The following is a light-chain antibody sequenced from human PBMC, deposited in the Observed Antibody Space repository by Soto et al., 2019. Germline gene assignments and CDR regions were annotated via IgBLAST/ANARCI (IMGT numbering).Light chain of an antibody. V-gene: IGKV3-15*01. CDR3: QQRRNWPPPIT. Sequence: EIVMTQSPSTLSVSPGESATLSCRASQSVSSNLAWHQQKPGQAPRILMYDASTRATGISARFSGSGSGTEFTLTISSLQSEDFAVYYCQQRRNWPPPITFGQGTRLEIK. J-gene: IGKJ5*01. CDR1: QSVSSN. CDR2: DAS.